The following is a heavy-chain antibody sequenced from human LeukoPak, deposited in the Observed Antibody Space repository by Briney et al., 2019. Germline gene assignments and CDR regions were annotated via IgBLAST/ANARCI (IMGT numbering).Heavy chain of an antibody. J-gene: IGHJ5*02. Sequence: PSETLSLTCAVYGGSFSGYYWSWIRQPPGKGLEWIGEINHSGSTNYNPSLKSRVTISVDTSKNQFSLKLNSVTAADTAVYYCARDRHGSGSAHSFDPWGQGTLVTVSS. CDR2: INHSGST. CDR3: ARDRHGSGSAHSFDP. V-gene: IGHV4-34*01. CDR1: GGSFSGYY. D-gene: IGHD3-10*01.